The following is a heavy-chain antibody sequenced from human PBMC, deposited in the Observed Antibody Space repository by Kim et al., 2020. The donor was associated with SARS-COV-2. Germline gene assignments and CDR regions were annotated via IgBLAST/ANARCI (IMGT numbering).Heavy chain of an antibody. CDR3: ASSIAGRRALVNY. J-gene: IGHJ4*02. V-gene: IGHV3-21*01. D-gene: IGHD2-21*01. Sequence: YPDSVKGRFTITSDNAKHSLYLQMNGLGAEDTAVYCCASSIAGRRALVNYWGQGALVTVSS.